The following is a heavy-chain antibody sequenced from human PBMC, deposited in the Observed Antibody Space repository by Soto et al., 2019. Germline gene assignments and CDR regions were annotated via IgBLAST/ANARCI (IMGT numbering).Heavy chain of an antibody. J-gene: IGHJ3*02. V-gene: IGHV3-20*04. CDR2: ISWNSGST. CDR3: ARGGPYYYDSSGYYPDAFDI. Sequence: PGGSLRLSCVTSGFTFDDYDMNWVRQAPGKGLEWVSTISWNSGSTGYVDSVKGRFTISRDNAKNSLYLQMSSLRAEDTALYYCARGGPYYYDSSGYYPDAFDIWGQGTMVTVSS. D-gene: IGHD3-22*01. CDR1: GFTFDDYD.